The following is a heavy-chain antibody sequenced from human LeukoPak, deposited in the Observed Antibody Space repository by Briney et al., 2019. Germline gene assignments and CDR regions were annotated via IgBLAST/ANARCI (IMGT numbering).Heavy chain of an antibody. V-gene: IGHV3-23*01. J-gene: IGHJ4*02. Sequence: PGGSLRLSCAASGFSISDYAMNWVRQAPGKGPEWVSGISGNGLESFYAEPVKGHFTISRDNSKNMVYLQMNSLRAEDTAIYYCAKRQRDGYNSHIDHWGQGTQVTVS. CDR3: AKRQRDGYNSHIDH. D-gene: IGHD5-24*01. CDR2: ISGNGLES. CDR1: GFSISDYA.